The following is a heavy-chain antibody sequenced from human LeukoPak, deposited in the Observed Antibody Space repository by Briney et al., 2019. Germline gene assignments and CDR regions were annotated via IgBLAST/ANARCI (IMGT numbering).Heavy chain of an antibody. D-gene: IGHD5-18*01. CDR3: AKSLIQLWLPVPFDY. CDR2: ISGSGGST. J-gene: IGHJ4*02. CDR1: GFTFSSYA. Sequence: PGGSLRLSCAASGFTFSSYAMSWVRQAPGRGLEWVSAISGSGGSTYYADSVKGRFTISRDNSKNTLYLQMNSLRAEDTAVYYCAKSLIQLWLPVPFDYWGQGTLVTVSS. V-gene: IGHV3-23*01.